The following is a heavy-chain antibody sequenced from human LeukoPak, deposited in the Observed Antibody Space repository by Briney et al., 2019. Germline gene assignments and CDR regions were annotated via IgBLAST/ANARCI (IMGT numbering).Heavy chain of an antibody. V-gene: IGHV4-39*01. D-gene: IGHD6-25*01. CDR1: GDSISSSTYY. CDR2: IYRSGTT. Sequence: SETLSLTCNVSGDSISSSTYYWGWIRQPPGKGLEWIANIYRSGTTYYNPSLKSRATISVDTSSNQFSLKLTSVTAADTAVYYCARSAIDAFDIWGQGTMVTVSS. CDR3: ARSAIDAFDI. J-gene: IGHJ3*02.